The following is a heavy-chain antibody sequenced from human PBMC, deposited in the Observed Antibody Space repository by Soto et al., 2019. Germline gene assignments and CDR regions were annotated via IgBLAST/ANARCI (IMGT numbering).Heavy chain of an antibody. CDR3: AQGSSWYQGDWFDP. CDR2: IYWDDDK. J-gene: IGHJ5*02. V-gene: IGHV2-5*02. Sequence: KESGPTLVKPTQTLTLTCTFSGFSLSTSGVGVGWIRQPPGKALEWLALIYWDDDKRYSPSLKSRLTITKDTSKNQVVLTMTNMDPVDTATYYCAQGSSWYQGDWFDPWGQGTLVTVSS. CDR1: GFSLSTSGVG. D-gene: IGHD6-13*01.